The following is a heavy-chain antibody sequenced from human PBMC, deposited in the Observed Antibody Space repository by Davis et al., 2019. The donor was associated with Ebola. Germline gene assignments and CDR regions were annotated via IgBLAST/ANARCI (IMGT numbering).Heavy chain of an antibody. D-gene: IGHD2-21*02. V-gene: IGHV3-30*18. CDR1: GFTVSSYG. Sequence: GESLKISCAASGFTVSSYGMHWVRQAPGKGLEWVAVISYDGSNKYYADSVKGRFTISRDNSKNTLYLQMNSLRAEDTAVYYCAKDYCDYWGQGTLVTVSS. CDR3: AKDYCDY. J-gene: IGHJ4*02. CDR2: ISYDGSNK.